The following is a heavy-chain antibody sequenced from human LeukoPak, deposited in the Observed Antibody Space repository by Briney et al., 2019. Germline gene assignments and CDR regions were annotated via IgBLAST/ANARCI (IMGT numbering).Heavy chain of an antibody. Sequence: PGGSLRLSCSASGFTFSNYAMSWVRQAPGKGLKWVATVNDNGAATYYADSVKGRFTISRDNSYNTVSLQMNGLRDEDTGVYYCARGGDCGGDCIDAFDIWGQGTMVTVSS. CDR1: GFTFSNYA. CDR3: ARGGDCGGDCIDAFDI. V-gene: IGHV3-23*01. CDR2: VNDNGAAT. D-gene: IGHD2-21*02. J-gene: IGHJ3*02.